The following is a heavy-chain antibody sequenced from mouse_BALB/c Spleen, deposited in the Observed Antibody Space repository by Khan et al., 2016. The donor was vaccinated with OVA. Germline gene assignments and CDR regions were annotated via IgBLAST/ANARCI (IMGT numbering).Heavy chain of an antibody. CDR1: GYTFTTYT. CDR2: INPSNGYT. Sequence: QVRLQQSGAELARPGASVKMSCKASGYTFTTYTIHWVKQRPGQGLEWIGYINPSNGYTNYNQKFKDKSTLTADKSSSTAYMLLSSLTSDYSAVYYCAREGAYYRSDGWFSYWGQGTLVTVSA. CDR3: AREGAYYRSDGWFSY. V-gene: IGHV1-4*01. D-gene: IGHD2-14*01. J-gene: IGHJ3*01.